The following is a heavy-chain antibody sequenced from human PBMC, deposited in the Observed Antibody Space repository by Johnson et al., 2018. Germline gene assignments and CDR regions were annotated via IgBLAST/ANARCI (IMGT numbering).Heavy chain of an antibody. J-gene: IGHJ3*02. D-gene: IGHD2-15*01. CDR2: ISYDGSNK. CDR1: GFTFSSYG. Sequence: QVQLVQSGGGVVQPGRSLRLSCAASGFTFSSYGMHWVRQAPGKGLEWVAVISYDGSNKYYADSVKGRFTISRDNSKNTPYLQMNSLRAEDTAVYYCAKEGGGVVHDAFDIWGQGTMVTVSS. CDR3: AKEGGGVVHDAFDI. V-gene: IGHV3-30*18.